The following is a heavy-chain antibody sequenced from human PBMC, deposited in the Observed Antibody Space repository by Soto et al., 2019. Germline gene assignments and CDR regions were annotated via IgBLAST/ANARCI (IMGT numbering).Heavy chain of an antibody. CDR2: ISYDGSNK. CDR1: GFTFSSYG. Sequence: SGGSLRLSCAASGFTFSSYGMHRVRQAPGKGLEWVAVISYDGSNKYYADSVKGRFTISRDNSKNTLYLQMNSLRAEDTAVYYCAKDSTSVYLSGMDVWGQGTTVTVSS. J-gene: IGHJ6*02. CDR3: AKDSTSVYLSGMDV. V-gene: IGHV3-30*18. D-gene: IGHD4-17*01.